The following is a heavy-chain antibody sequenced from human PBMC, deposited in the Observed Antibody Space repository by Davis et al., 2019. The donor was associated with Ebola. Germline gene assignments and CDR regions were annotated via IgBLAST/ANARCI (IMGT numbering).Heavy chain of an antibody. D-gene: IGHD2-21*02. CDR1: GFTFTNAW. J-gene: IGHJ6*02. CDR3: TLRDIVVVTAIGDYNYYAMDV. Sequence: GGSLRLSCAASGFTFTNAWMSWVRQTPGKGLEWVGRIKSKTDGGTTDYAAPVKGRFTISRDDSKNTLYLQMNSLKTEDTAVYYCTLRDIVVVTAIGDYNYYAMDVWGQGTTVTVSS. CDR2: IKSKTDGGTT. V-gene: IGHV3-15*01.